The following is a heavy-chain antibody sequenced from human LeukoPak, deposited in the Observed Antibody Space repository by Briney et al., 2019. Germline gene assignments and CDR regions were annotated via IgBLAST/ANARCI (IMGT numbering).Heavy chain of an antibody. CDR1: GGSFSGYC. Sequence: SETLSLTCAVYGGSFSGYCWSWIRQPPGKGLEWIGEINHSGSTNYNPSLKSRVTISVDTSKNQFSLKLSSVTAADTAVYYCARCLFNYYDSSGRKFDPWGQGTLVTVSS. V-gene: IGHV4-34*01. CDR2: INHSGST. CDR3: ARCLFNYYDSSGRKFDP. J-gene: IGHJ5*02. D-gene: IGHD3-22*01.